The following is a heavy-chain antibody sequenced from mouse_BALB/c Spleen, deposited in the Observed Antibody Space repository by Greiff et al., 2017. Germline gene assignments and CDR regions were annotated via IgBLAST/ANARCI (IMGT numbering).Heavy chain of an antibody. V-gene: IGHV1-63*02. D-gene: IGHD2-1*01. CDR1: GYTFTNYW. CDR3: ARGGYGNPVDYAMDY. CDR2: IYPGGGYT. J-gene: IGHJ4*01. Sequence: QVQLQQSGAELVRPGTSVKISCKASGYTFTNYWLGWVKQRPGHGLEWIGDIYPGGGYTNYNEKFKGKATLTADTSSSTSYMQLSSLTSEDSAVYFCARGGYGNPVDYAMDYWGQGTSVTVSS.